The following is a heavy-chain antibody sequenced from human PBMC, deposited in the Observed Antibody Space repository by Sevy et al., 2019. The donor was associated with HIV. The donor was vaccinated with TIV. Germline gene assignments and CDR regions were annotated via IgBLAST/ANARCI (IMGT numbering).Heavy chain of an antibody. CDR3: AREDRRVGQWLAGWFDP. J-gene: IGHJ5*02. CDR1: GGSISSYY. Sequence: SETLSLTCTVSGGSISSYYWSWIRQPPGKGLEWIGYIYYSGSTNYNPTLKSRVTISVYTSKNQFSLKLSSVTAADTAVYYCAREDRRVGQWLAGWFDPWGQGTLVTVSS. CDR2: IYYSGST. V-gene: IGHV4-59*01. D-gene: IGHD6-19*01.